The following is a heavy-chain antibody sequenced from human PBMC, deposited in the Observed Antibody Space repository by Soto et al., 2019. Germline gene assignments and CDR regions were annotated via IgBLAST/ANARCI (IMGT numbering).Heavy chain of an antibody. CDR1: GFTFSNAW. Sequence: GGSLRLSCAASGFTFSNAWINWVRQAPRKGLEWVGRVKSKNDGRTTDFAAPVKGRFAISRDDSKYMVYLEMNSLQTEDTAIYYCPTDSYITSIIVRFDYWGHGTLVTVSS. D-gene: IGHD3-10*01. CDR3: PTDSYITSIIVRFDY. CDR2: VKSKNDGRTT. J-gene: IGHJ4*01. V-gene: IGHV3-15*07.